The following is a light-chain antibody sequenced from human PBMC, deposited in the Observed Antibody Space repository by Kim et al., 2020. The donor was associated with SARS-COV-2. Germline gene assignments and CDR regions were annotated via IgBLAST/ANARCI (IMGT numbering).Light chain of an antibody. CDR3: SSYTSSNTLV. CDR2: DVS. CDR1: SNGIGGYNY. Sequence: GQSITISCTGTSNGIGGYNYVSWYQQHPGKVPKFMIYDVSKRPSGVSDRFSGSKSGYTASLTISGLPAEDEADYYCSSYTSSNTLVFGGGTQLTVL. J-gene: IGLJ2*01. V-gene: IGLV2-14*03.